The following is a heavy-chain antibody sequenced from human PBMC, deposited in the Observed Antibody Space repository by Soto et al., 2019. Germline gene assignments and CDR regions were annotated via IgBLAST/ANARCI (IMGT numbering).Heavy chain of an antibody. Sequence: PGGSLRLSCAASGFTVSSNYMSWVRQAPGKGLEWVSVIYSGGSTYYADSVKGRFTISRDNSKNTLYLQMNSLRAEDTAVYYCARVRGYGDYNTTADFDYWGQGTLVTVSS. CDR2: IYSGGST. CDR3: ARVRGYGDYNTTADFDY. J-gene: IGHJ4*02. CDR1: GFTVSSNY. V-gene: IGHV3-66*01. D-gene: IGHD4-17*01.